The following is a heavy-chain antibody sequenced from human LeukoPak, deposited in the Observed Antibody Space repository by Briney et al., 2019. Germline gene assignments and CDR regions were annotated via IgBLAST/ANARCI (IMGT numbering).Heavy chain of an antibody. V-gene: IGHV3-48*01. CDR2: ISSSSSTI. CDR1: GFTFSSYS. J-gene: IGHJ6*02. D-gene: IGHD3-9*01. CDR3: ARDPPVSSYYDILTGYRPTYGMDV. Sequence: GGSLRLSCAASGFTFSSYSMNWVRQAPGKGLEWVSYISSSSSTIYYADSVKGRFTISRDNAKNSLYLQMNSLRAEDTAVYYCARDPPVSSYYDILTGYRPTYGMDVWGQGTTVTVSS.